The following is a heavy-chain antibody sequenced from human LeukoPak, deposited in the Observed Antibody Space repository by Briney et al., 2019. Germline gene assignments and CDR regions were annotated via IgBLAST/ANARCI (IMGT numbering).Heavy chain of an antibody. D-gene: IGHD1-26*01. Sequence: SETLSLTCTVSGGSISSYYWSWIRQPPGKGLEWIGYIYYSGSTNYNPSLKSRVTISVDTSKNQFSLKLSSVTAADTAVYYCARGGAWVALDYWGQGTLVTVSS. CDR1: GGSISSYY. J-gene: IGHJ4*02. CDR3: ARGGAWVALDY. V-gene: IGHV4-59*01. CDR2: IYYSGST.